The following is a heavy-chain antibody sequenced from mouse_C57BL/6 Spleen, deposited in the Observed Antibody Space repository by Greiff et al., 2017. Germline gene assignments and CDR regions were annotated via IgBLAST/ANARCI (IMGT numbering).Heavy chain of an antibody. D-gene: IGHD2-1*01. CDR3: ARSKDGNYRNY. J-gene: IGHJ2*01. CDR1: GYTFTSYW. Sequence: QVQLQQPGAELVRPGTSVKLSCKASGYTFTSYWMHWVKQRPGQGLEWIGVIDPSDSYTNYNQKFKGKATLTVDTSSSTAYMQLSSLTSEDSAVYFCARSKDGNYRNYWGQGTTLTVSS. V-gene: IGHV1-59*01. CDR2: IDPSDSYT.